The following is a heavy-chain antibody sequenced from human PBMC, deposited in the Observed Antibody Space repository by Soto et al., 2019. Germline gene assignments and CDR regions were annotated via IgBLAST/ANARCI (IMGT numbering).Heavy chain of an antibody. CDR3: ARDRRDGYNTADY. CDR1: GVTVSDNY. J-gene: IGHJ4*02. Sequence: GGSLRLSCAASGVTVSDNYMTWFRQSPGKGLEWVSVIYSDDSTFYADSVKGRFTISRDNSKNTLYLQMNSLRAEDTAVYYCARDRRDGYNTADYWGQGTLVTVSS. V-gene: IGHV3-53*01. D-gene: IGHD5-12*01. CDR2: IYSDDST.